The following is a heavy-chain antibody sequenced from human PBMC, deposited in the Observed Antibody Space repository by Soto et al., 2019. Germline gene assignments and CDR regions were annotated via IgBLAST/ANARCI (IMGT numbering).Heavy chain of an antibody. D-gene: IGHD4-17*01. CDR2: IKQDGSEK. CDR3: XRDGDXXXXSDY. CDR1: GFTFSSYW. V-gene: IGHV3-7*01. J-gene: IGHJ4*02. Sequence: EVQLVESGGGLVQPGGSLRLSCAASGFTFSSYWMSWVRQAPGKGLEWVANIKQDGSEKYYVDSVKGRFTISRDNAKXXXXXXXXXXXXXXXXXXXXXRDGDXXXXSDYWGQGTLVTVSS.